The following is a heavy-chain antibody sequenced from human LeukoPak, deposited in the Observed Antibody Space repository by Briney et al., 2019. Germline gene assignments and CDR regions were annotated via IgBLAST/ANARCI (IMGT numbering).Heavy chain of an antibody. J-gene: IGHJ4*02. CDR1: GFTFSDYY. CDR3: GRSAAGTYY. D-gene: IGHD1-1*01. CDR2: ISSSSSYT. V-gene: IGHV3-11*06. Sequence: GGSLRLSCAASGFTFSDYYMSWIRQAPGKGLEWVSYISSSSSYTNYADSVKGRFTISRDNAKNSLYLQMNSLRAEDTAVYYCGRSAAGTYYWGQGTPVTVSS.